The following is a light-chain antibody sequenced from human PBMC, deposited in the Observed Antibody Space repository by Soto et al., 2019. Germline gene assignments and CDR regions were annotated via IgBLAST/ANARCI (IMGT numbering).Light chain of an antibody. J-gene: IGLJ1*01. V-gene: IGLV2-11*01. CDR3: CSYAGSYIQYV. Sequence: QSALTQPRAVSGSPGQSLSLSCTGTNREVGNYDYVSWYQQHPGMAPKLMICDVNKRPSGGTDRFSGSKSGNTASLAISGLQAEDEADYYCCSYAGSYIQYVFGTGTKVTVL. CDR1: NREVGNYDY. CDR2: DVN.